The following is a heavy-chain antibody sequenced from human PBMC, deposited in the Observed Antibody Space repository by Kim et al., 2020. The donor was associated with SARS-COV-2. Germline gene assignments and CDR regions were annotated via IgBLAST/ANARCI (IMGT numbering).Heavy chain of an antibody. CDR2: ISGSGGST. V-gene: IGHV3-23*01. D-gene: IGHD3-10*01. CDR1: GFTFSSYA. Sequence: GGSLRLSCAASGFTFSSYAMSWVRQAPGKGLEWVSAISGSGGSTYYADSVKGRFTISRDNSKNTLYLQMNSLRAEDTAVYYCAKVPPDLWFGDHRGVPYYFDYWGQGTLVTVSS. J-gene: IGHJ4*02. CDR3: AKVPPDLWFGDHRGVPYYFDY.